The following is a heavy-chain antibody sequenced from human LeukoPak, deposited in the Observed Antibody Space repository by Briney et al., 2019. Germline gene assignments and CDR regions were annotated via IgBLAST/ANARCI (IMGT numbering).Heavy chain of an antibody. CDR3: ARAHGDYGDYYGMGV. CDR1: GFTFSSYD. CDR2: IGTAGDT. D-gene: IGHD4-17*01. J-gene: IGHJ6*02. V-gene: IGHV3-13*01. Sequence: GGSLRLSCAASGFTFSSYDMHWVRQATGKGLEWVSAIGTAGDTYYPGSVKGRFTISRENAKNSLYLQMNSLRAGDTAVYYCARAHGDYGDYYGMGVWGQGTTVTVSS.